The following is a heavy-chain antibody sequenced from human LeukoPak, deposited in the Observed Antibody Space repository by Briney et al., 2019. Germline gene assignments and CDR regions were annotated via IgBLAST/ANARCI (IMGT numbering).Heavy chain of an antibody. CDR2: IYYSGST. CDR3: ARVMRYSYGRVGAFDI. Sequence: PSETLSLTCTVSGGSISSFYWSWIRQPPGKGLEWIGYIYYSGSTNYNPSLKSRVTISVDTSKNQISLKLSSVTAADTAVYYCARVMRYSYGRVGAFDIWGQGTMVTVSS. J-gene: IGHJ3*02. CDR1: GGSISSFY. V-gene: IGHV4-59*13. D-gene: IGHD5-18*01.